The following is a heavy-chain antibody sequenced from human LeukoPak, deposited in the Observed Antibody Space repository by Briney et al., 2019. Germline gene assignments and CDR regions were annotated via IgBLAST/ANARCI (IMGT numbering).Heavy chain of an antibody. D-gene: IGHD6-6*01. V-gene: IGHV4-39*02. Sequence: PSETLSLTCTVSGGSINSYTHYWGWIRQPPGKGLEWIATVYYTGGTYYNPSLKSRVTISIDTSRNHFSLKLTSVIAADTAIYYCVSNSSSSPWFDPWGQGTLVTVSS. CDR3: VSNSSSSPWFDP. CDR1: GGSINSYTHY. CDR2: VYYTGGT. J-gene: IGHJ5*02.